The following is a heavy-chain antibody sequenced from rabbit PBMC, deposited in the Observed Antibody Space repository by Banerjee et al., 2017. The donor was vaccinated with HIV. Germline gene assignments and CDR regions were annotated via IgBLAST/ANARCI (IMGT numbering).Heavy chain of an antibody. J-gene: IGHJ6*01. V-gene: IGHV1S45*01. CDR2: IYNSDDNT. CDR1: GFSFSSSYW. CDR3: ASATGTHFYDYGSDL. Sequence: QEQLVESGGGLVQPEGSLTLTCTASGFSFSSSYWICWVRQAPGKGLEWLACIYNSDDNTYYANWAKGRFTISKASSTTVDLKMTSLTAADTATYFCASATGTHFYDYGSDLWGQGTLVTVS. D-gene: IGHD7-1*01.